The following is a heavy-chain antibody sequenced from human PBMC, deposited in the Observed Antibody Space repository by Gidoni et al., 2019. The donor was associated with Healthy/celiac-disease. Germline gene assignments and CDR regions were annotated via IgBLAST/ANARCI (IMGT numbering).Heavy chain of an antibody. Sequence: EVQLVESGGGLVQPGGSLRLSCAASGFHFSSYSMNWVRQAPGKGLEWVSYISRSSSTIYYADSVKGRFTISRDNAKNSLYLQMNSLRDEDTAVYYCARGRAYCGGDCYSQWFDPWGQGTLVTVSS. D-gene: IGHD2-21*02. J-gene: IGHJ5*02. CDR2: ISRSSSTI. V-gene: IGHV3-48*02. CDR3: ARGRAYCGGDCYSQWFDP. CDR1: GFHFSSYS.